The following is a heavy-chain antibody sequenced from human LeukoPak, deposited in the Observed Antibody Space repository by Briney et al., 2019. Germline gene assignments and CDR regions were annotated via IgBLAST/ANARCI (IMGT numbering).Heavy chain of an antibody. CDR2: MMSDGSHK. V-gene: IGHV3-30*02. CDR3: AKDSPYYYTRGYYGLFFDY. CDR1: GFTFSDYG. J-gene: IGHJ4*02. Sequence: GGSLRLSCAASGFTFSDYGMHWVRQAPGKGLEWVTFMMSDGSHKLYADSVKGRFTVSRDNSKNTLYLELNSLRTEDTAIYYCAKDSPYYYTRGYYGLFFDYWGQGTLVTVSS. D-gene: IGHD3-22*01.